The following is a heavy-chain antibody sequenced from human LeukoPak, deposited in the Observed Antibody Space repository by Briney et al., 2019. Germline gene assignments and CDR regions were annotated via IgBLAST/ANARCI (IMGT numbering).Heavy chain of an antibody. CDR3: ARDHQVAGILFDY. Sequence: PGGSLRLSCAASGFTFSTYEMNWVRQAPGKGLEWVASIKQDGSEKYYVDSVKGRFTISRDNAENSLYLQMNSLRAEDTAVYYCARDHQVAGILFDYWGQGTLVTVSS. CDR1: GFTFSTYE. D-gene: IGHD6-19*01. J-gene: IGHJ4*02. CDR2: IKQDGSEK. V-gene: IGHV3-7*01.